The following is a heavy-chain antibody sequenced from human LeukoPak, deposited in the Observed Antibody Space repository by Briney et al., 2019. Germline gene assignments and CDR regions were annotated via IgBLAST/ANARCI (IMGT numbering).Heavy chain of an antibody. V-gene: IGHV4-59*08. CDR2: VHYTGSS. Sequence: PSETLSLTCTVSGGSIASYYWGWIRQPPGKGLEYVGHVHYTGSSNYNPSLKNRLTISVETSKNQFSLKLNSVTAADTAVYYCATLMNSGCFHHWGQGTLVTVSS. CDR3: ATLMNSGCFHH. D-gene: IGHD5-12*01. CDR1: GGSIASYY. J-gene: IGHJ4*02.